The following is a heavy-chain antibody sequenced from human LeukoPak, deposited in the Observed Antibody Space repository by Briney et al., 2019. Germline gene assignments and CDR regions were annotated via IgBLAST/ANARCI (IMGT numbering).Heavy chain of an antibody. CDR2: IIPIFGTA. V-gene: IGHV1-69*05. CDR3: AREEIVLLWFGDHPSPPFDY. J-gene: IGHJ4*02. Sequence: ASVKVSCKASGGTFSSYAISWVRQAPGQGLEWMGGIIPIFGTANYAQKFQGRVTITTDESTSTAYMELSRLRSDDTAVYYCAREEIVLLWFGDHPSPPFDYWGQGTLVTVSS. D-gene: IGHD3-10*01. CDR1: GGTFSSYA.